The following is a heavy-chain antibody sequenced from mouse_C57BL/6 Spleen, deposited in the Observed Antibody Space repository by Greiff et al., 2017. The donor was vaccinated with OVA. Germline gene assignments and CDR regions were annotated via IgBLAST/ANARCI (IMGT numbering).Heavy chain of an antibody. D-gene: IGHD2-1*01. V-gene: IGHV3-6*01. CDR3: ARDGKDAMDY. CDR1: GYSITSGYY. CDR2: ISYDGSN. Sequence: ESGPGLVKPFQSLSLTCSVTGYSITSGYYWNWIRQFPGNKLEWMGYISYDGSNNYNPSLKNRISITRDTSKNQFFLKLNSVTTEDTATYYCARDGKDAMDYWGQGTSVTVSS. J-gene: IGHJ4*01.